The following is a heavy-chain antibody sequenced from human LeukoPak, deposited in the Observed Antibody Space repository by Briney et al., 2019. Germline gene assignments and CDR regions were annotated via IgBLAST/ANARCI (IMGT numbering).Heavy chain of an antibody. Sequence: SVKVSCKASGGTFSSYAISWVRQAPGQGLEWMGGIIPIFGTANYAQKFQGRVTITADKSTSTAYMELSSLRSEDTAVYYCARGYCSGGSCYSGYYYMDVWGKGTTVTVSS. D-gene: IGHD2-15*01. CDR2: IIPIFGTA. CDR1: GGTFSSYA. J-gene: IGHJ6*03. V-gene: IGHV1-69*06. CDR3: ARGYCSGGSCYSGYYYMDV.